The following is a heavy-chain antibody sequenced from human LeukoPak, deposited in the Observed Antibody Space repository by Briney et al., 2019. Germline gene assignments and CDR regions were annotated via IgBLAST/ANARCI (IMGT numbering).Heavy chain of an antibody. Sequence: GGSLRLSCAASGFTFSSYAMSWVRQAPGQGLEWVSAISGSGSSTYYADSAKGRFTISRDNSKNTLYLQMNSLRAEDTAVYYCVESSSDSSWPYWGQGTLVTVSS. D-gene: IGHD6-13*01. V-gene: IGHV3-23*01. J-gene: IGHJ4*02. CDR2: ISGSGSST. CDR1: GFTFSSYA. CDR3: VESSSDSSWPY.